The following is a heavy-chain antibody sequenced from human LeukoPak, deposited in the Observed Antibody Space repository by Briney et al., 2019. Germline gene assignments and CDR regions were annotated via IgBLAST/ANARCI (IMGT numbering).Heavy chain of an antibody. V-gene: IGHV1-69*04. CDR1: GGTFSSYA. J-gene: IGHJ4*02. CDR2: IIPILGIA. D-gene: IGHD2-15*01. Sequence: ASVKVSCKASGGTFSSYAISWVRQAPGQGLEWMGRIIPILGIANYAQKFQGRVTITADKSTSTAYMELSSLRSEDTAVYYCARDDDRYCSGGSCYSGVGDYWGQGTLVTVSS. CDR3: ARDDDRYCSGGSCYSGVGDY.